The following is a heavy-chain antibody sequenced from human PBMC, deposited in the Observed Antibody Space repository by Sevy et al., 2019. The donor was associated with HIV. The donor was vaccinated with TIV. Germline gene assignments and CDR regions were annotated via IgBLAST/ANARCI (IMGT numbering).Heavy chain of an antibody. V-gene: IGHV3-30-3*01. Sequence: GGSLRLSCAASEFTFSDYAMHWVRQAPGKGLEWVAIISGDGGNEYYADSVKGRFTISRDNSKNTLYLQMNSLRAEDTAVYYCAKGFFGGSYHLNDAFDIWGQGTMVTVSS. CDR2: ISGDGGNE. CDR3: AKGFFGGSYHLNDAFDI. D-gene: IGHD1-26*01. CDR1: EFTFSDYA. J-gene: IGHJ3*02.